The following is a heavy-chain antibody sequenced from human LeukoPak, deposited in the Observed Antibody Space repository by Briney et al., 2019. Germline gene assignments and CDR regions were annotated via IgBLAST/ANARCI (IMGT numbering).Heavy chain of an antibody. J-gene: IGHJ4*02. CDR1: GFTFSIYA. CDR2: ISGSGGST. V-gene: IGHV3-23*01. Sequence: GGSLRLSCAASGFTFSIYAMSWVRQAPGKVREWVSAISGSGGSTYYAGSVKGRFTISRDNSKNTLYMQMNSMRAEETAVYYCAKKGPAIPFDYWGQGTLVTVSS. CDR3: AKKGPAIPFDY.